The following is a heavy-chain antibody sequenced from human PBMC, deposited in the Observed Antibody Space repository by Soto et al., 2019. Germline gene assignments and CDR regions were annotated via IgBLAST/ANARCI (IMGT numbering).Heavy chain of an antibody. J-gene: IGHJ2*01. CDR2: ISDDGTNK. CDR1: GFTFSHYS. CDR3: ARDWSSSSWPGWYFAL. V-gene: IGHV3-30*04. D-gene: IGHD6-13*01. Sequence: QVQLVESGGGVVQPGGSLRLSCAASGFTFSHYSMHWVRQAPGKGLEWVAIISDDGTNKYHADSVKGRLTISRDNSKNTLYLQMNSLRAEDTAVYYCARDWSSSSWPGWYFALWGRGTLVTASS.